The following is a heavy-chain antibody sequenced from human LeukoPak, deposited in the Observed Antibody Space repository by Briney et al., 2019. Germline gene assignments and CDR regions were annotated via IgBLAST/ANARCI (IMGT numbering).Heavy chain of an antibody. CDR2: INHSGSTS. Sequence: SETLSLTCAVYGESFSGYFWNWIRQPPGKGLEWIGEINHSGSTSNHNPYLKSRVTISVDTSKNQFSLKLSSVTAADTAVYYCARLSVKWFGELLGWFDPWGQGTLVTVSS. D-gene: IGHD3-10*01. CDR3: ARLSVKWFGELLGWFDP. J-gene: IGHJ5*02. V-gene: IGHV4-34*01. CDR1: GESFSGYF.